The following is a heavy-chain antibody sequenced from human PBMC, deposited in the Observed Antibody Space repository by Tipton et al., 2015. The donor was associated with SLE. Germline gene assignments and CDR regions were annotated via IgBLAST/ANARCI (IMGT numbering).Heavy chain of an antibody. CDR3: ARGSGYGYGDDAFDI. J-gene: IGHJ3*02. D-gene: IGHD5-18*01. CDR2: INHSGST. Sequence: LRLSCAASGFTFSNAWMSWVRQAPGKGLEWIGEINHSGSTNYNPSLKSRVTISVDTSKNQFSLKLSSVTAADTAVYYCARGSGYGYGDDAFDIWGQGTMVTVSS. V-gene: IGHV4-34*01. CDR1: GFTFSNAW.